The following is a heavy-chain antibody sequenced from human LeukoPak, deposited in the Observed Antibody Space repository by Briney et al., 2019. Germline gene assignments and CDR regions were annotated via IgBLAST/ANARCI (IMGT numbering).Heavy chain of an antibody. V-gene: IGHV3-30*03. CDR2: ISYDGSNK. CDR3: TTDNSYGRH. Sequence: PGRSLRLSCAASGFTFSSYGMHWVRQAPGKGLEWVAVISYDGSNKYYADSVKGRFTISRDNSTNTLYLQMNSLKTEDTAVYYCTTDNSYGRHWGQGTLVTVSS. J-gene: IGHJ4*02. D-gene: IGHD5-18*01. CDR1: GFTFSSYG.